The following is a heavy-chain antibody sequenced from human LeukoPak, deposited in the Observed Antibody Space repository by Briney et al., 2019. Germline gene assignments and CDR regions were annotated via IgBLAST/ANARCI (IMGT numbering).Heavy chain of an antibody. V-gene: IGHV4-34*01. CDR3: ARSSGSAWYVNY. CDR2: INDSGST. Sequence: SETLSLTCVVYGGSFSGDYCYWIRQPPGKGLEWIGEINDSGSTNYNPSLKSRVTISVDTPKIQFSLKLSSVTAADTAVYFCARSSGSAWYVNYWGQGTLVTVSS. CDR1: GGSFSGDY. D-gene: IGHD6-19*01. J-gene: IGHJ4*02.